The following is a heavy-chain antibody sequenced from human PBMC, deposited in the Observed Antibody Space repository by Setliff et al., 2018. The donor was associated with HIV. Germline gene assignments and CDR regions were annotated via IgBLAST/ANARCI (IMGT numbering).Heavy chain of an antibody. Sequence: SETLSLTCTVSGVSGGSINNYQWSWIRQPPGKGLEWIGYIYTSGSSNYNPSLKSRVTISGDTSKGQFSLKMSSVTAADTAVYYCARGEPVDILTGYFDYWGQGTLVTVSS. V-gene: IGHV4-4*08. CDR3: ARGEPVDILTGYFDY. D-gene: IGHD3-9*01. CDR1: GGSINNYQ. CDR2: IYTSGSS. J-gene: IGHJ4*02.